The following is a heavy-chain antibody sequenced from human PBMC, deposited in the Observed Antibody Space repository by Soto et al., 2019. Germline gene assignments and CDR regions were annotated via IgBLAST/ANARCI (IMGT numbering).Heavy chain of an antibody. CDR2: ISYDGRQT. D-gene: IGHD1-1*01. CDR3: ATEGADTSRTSDAFDI. V-gene: IGHV3-30*04. CDR1: GFTFSNYA. J-gene: IGHJ3*02. Sequence: QVHLVESGGTVVQPGRSLRLSCAASGFTFSNYAMHWVRQAPGKGLVWVAFISYDGRQTHYPDSVKGRFTISRDNCKNALNMQMKSLRAGETAIYYCATEGADTSRTSDAFDIWGQGTMVTVSS.